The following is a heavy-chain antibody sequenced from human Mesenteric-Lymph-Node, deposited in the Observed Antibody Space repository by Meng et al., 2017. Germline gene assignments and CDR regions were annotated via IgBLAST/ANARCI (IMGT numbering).Heavy chain of an antibody. D-gene: IGHD2-2*01. J-gene: IGHJ4*02. Sequence: QVQLQESGPGLVKPSQPVAFRCTVVWASIGSGGYHWCLIRQHPEKGREWIGYIHYSGSTYYNPSLKSRVTISADTSKNQFSLKLSSVTAADTAVYYCARGELLWDYWGQGTLVTVSS. CDR1: WASIGSGGYH. CDR2: IHYSGST. CDR3: ARGELLWDY. V-gene: IGHV4-31*03.